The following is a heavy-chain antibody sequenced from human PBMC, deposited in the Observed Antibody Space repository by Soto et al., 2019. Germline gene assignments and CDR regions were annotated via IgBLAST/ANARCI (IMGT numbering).Heavy chain of an antibody. V-gene: IGHV4-59*08. J-gene: IGHJ3*02. Sequence: QVQLQESGPGLVKPSETLSLTCTVSGGSISSYYWSWIRQPPGKGLEWIGYIYYSGSTNYNPSLTSRVTXQVHTXXNQFSLKLSSVTAADTAVYYCARHSSSWRNDAFDIWGQGTMVTVSS. CDR2: IYYSGST. CDR1: GGSISSYY. D-gene: IGHD6-13*01. CDR3: ARHSSSWRNDAFDI.